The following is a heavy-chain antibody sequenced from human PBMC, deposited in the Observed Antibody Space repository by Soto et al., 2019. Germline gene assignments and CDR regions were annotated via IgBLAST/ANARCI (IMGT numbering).Heavy chain of an antibody. CDR1: GGSISSYY. Sequence: PSETLSLTCTVSGGSISSYYWSWIRQPPGKGLEWIGYIYYSGSINYNPSLKSRVTISVDTSKNQFSLNLNSVTAADTAVYYCARLPYSSSWYYAFDIWGQGTMVTVSS. D-gene: IGHD6-13*01. CDR3: ARLPYSSSWYYAFDI. J-gene: IGHJ3*02. CDR2: IYYSGSI. V-gene: IGHV4-59*08.